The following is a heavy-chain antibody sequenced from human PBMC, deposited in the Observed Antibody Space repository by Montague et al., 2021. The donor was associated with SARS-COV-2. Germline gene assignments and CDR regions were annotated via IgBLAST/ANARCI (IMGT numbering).Heavy chain of an antibody. D-gene: IGHD3-22*01. Sequence: SETLSLTCTVSGGSISSSSYYWGWIRQPPGKGLEWIGSIYYSGSTYYSPPLKSRVTISVDTSKNQFSLKLSSVIAADTAVYYCARFPTSYYYDSKAAPATPDAFDIWGQGTMVTVSS. CDR1: GGSISSSSYY. V-gene: IGHV4-39*01. J-gene: IGHJ3*02. CDR2: IYYSGST. CDR3: ARFPTSYYYDSKAAPATPDAFDI.